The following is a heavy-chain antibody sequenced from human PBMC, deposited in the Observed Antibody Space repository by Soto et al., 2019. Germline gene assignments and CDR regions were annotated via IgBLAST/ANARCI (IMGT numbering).Heavy chain of an antibody. CDR3: ARSRPCSGGSCYLSWFDY. D-gene: IGHD2-15*01. J-gene: IGHJ4*02. V-gene: IGHV1-2*02. CDR2: INPNSGGT. CDR1: GYTFTGYY. Sequence: ASVKVSCKASGYTFTGYYMHWVRQAPGQGLEWMGWINPNSGGTNYAQKFQGRVTMTRDTSISTAYMELSRLRSDDTAVYYCARSRPCSGGSCYLSWFDYWGQGTLVTISS.